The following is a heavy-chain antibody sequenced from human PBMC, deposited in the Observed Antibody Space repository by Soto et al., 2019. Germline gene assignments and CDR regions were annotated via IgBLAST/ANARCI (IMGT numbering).Heavy chain of an antibody. CDR3: ARQGSYYDILTAETIFDWFDP. CDR2: IYPGDSDT. CDR1: GYSFTSYW. J-gene: IGHJ5*02. V-gene: IGHV5-51*01. Sequence: GESLKISCKGSGYSFTSYWIGWVRQMPGKGLEWMGIIYPGDSDTRYSPSFQGQVTISADKSISTAYLQWSSLKASDTAMYYYARQGSYYDILTAETIFDWFDPWGQGTLVTVSS. D-gene: IGHD3-9*01.